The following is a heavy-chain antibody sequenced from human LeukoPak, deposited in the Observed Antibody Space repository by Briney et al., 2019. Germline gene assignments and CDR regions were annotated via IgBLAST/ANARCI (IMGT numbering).Heavy chain of an antibody. CDR2: IHSGGSA. CDR3: ARTVYSSGWYFDY. Sequence: GGSLRLSCAASGFTFSSYAMSWVRQAPGKGLEWVSVIHSGGSAYYADSVKGRLTISRDNSKNTLYLQMNSLRAEDTAVYYCARTVYSSGWYFDYWGQGTLVTVSS. CDR1: GFTFSSYA. J-gene: IGHJ4*02. D-gene: IGHD6-13*01. V-gene: IGHV3-23*03.